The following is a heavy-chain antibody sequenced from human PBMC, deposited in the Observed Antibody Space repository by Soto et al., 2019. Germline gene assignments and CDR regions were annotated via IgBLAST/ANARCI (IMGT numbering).Heavy chain of an antibody. V-gene: IGHV3-7*03. CDR3: AKAQRRYSSGWRFDY. D-gene: IGHD6-19*01. CDR2: INQDGNED. Sequence: GGSLRLSCAASGFTFSSYWMNWVRQAPGKGLEWVANINQDGNEDNLLDSVKGRFTISRDNSKNTLYLQMNSLRAEDTAVYYCAKAQRRYSSGWRFDYWGQGTLVTVSS. CDR1: GFTFSSYW. J-gene: IGHJ4*02.